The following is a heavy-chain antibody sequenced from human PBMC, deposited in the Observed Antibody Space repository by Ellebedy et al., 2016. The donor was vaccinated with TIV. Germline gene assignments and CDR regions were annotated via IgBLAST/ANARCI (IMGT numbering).Heavy chain of an antibody. CDR2: IYYSGST. J-gene: IGHJ3*02. CDR3: ARHVVAAASPMTYDAFDI. D-gene: IGHD6-13*01. V-gene: IGHV4-59*08. CDR1: GGSISNYY. Sequence: MPSETLSLTCTVSGGSISNYYWSWIRQPPGKGLEWTGYIYYSGSTNYNPSLKSRVTISVDTSKNQFSLKLSSVTAADTAVYYCARHVVAAASPMTYDAFDIWGQGTMVTVSS.